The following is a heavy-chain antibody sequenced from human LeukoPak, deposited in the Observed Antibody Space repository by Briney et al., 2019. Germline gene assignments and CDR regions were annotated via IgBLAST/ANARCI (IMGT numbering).Heavy chain of an antibody. D-gene: IGHD1-26*01. J-gene: IGHJ4*02. CDR2: VSTYNDKK. V-gene: IGHV1-18*01. Sequence: ASVKVSCKASGYSFTSYGISWARQAPGQGLEWMGWVSTYNDKKDYAQKFQGRVIMTTDTSTTTAYMELGSLRSDDTAVYYCARHSGSYAFDYWGQGTLVTVSS. CDR1: GYSFTSYG. CDR3: ARHSGSYAFDY.